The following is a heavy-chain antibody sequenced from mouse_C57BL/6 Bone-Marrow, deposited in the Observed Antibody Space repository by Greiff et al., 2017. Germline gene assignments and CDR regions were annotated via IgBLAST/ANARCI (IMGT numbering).Heavy chain of an antibody. V-gene: IGHV1-26*01. D-gene: IGHD4-1*01. CDR2: INPNNGGT. CDR1: GYTFTDYY. CDR3: AVWDGGDAMDY. J-gene: IGHJ4*01. Sequence: EVQLQQSGPELVKPGASVKISCKASGYTFTDYYMNWVKQSHGKSLEWIGDINPNNGGTSYNQKFKGKATLTVDKSSSTAYMELRSLTSEDSAVYYCAVWDGGDAMDYWGQGTSVTVSS.